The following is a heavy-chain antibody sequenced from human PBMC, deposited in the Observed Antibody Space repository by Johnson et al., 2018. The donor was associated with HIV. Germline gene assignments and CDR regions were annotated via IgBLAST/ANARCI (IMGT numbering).Heavy chain of an antibody. D-gene: IGHD3-22*01. Sequence: VQLVESGGGLVQPGGSLRLSCSASGFNFSTYWMTWVRQAPGKGLEWVANINQDGSEKFYVDSVKGRFTISRDNAKNSLYLQMNSLRDEDTAVYYCARVIDQYFDSILDDAFDIWGQGTLVTVSS. J-gene: IGHJ3*02. CDR3: ARVIDQYFDSILDDAFDI. CDR1: GFNFSTYW. V-gene: IGHV3-7*01. CDR2: INQDGSEK.